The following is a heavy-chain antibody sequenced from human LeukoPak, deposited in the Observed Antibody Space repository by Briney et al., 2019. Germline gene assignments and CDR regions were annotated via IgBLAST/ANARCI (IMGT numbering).Heavy chain of an antibody. J-gene: IGHJ6*03. V-gene: IGHV1-2*02. CDR1: GYTFTDYY. Sequence: ASVKVSCKASGYTFTDYYMHWVRQAPGQGLEWMGWINPNSGGTDSAQKFQGRVTMTRDTSISTAYLQWSSLKASDTAMYYCARFWQQLPYYYYYMDVWGKGTTVTVSS. D-gene: IGHD6-13*01. CDR3: ARFWQQLPYYYYYMDV. CDR2: INPNSGGT.